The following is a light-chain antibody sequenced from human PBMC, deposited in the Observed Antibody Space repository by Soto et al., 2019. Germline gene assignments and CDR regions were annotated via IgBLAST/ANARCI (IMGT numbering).Light chain of an antibody. J-gene: IGKJ2*01. V-gene: IGKV3-11*01. Sequence: EIVLTQSPATLSLSPGERATLSCRASQSVSSYLAWYQQKPGQAPRLLMYDASTRATGIPDRFSGSGSGTDFTLTISSLQPEDFAVYYCQQRSNWPRTFGQGTKLEIK. CDR3: QQRSNWPRT. CDR2: DAS. CDR1: QSVSSY.